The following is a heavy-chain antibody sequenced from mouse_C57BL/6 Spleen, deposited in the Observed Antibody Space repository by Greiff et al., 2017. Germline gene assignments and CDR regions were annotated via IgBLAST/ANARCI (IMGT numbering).Heavy chain of an antibody. CDR1: GYTFTDYY. V-gene: IGHV1-19*01. D-gene: IGHD1-1*01. Sequence: VHVKQSGPVLVKPGASVKLSCKASGYTFTDYYMNWVKQSHGKSLEWIGVINPYNGGTSYNQKFKGKATLTVDKSSSTAYRELNSLTSEDSAVYYCASTITTVVPFAYWGQGTLVTVSA. CDR3: ASTITTVVPFAY. CDR2: INPYNGGT. J-gene: IGHJ3*01.